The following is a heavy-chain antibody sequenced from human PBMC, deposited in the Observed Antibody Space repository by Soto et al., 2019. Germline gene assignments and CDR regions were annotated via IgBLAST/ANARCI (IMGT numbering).Heavy chain of an antibody. CDR1: GGSVSGGSYY. CDR3: ARGIDGWYQGRYYYGMDV. Sequence: QVQLQESGPGLVKPSETLSLTCTVSGGSVSGGSYYWSWIRQPPGKGLEWIGYIYYSGITNYNPTIERRVPTSVVTSKNQASLKLSSVTAADTAVYYCARGIDGWYQGRYYYGMDVWGQGTTVTVSS. J-gene: IGHJ6*02. V-gene: IGHV4-61*01. CDR2: IYYSGIT. D-gene: IGHD6-19*01.